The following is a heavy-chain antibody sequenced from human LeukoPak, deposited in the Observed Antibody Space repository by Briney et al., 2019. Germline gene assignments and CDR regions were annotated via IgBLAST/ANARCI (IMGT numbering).Heavy chain of an antibody. J-gene: IGHJ3*02. D-gene: IGHD4/OR15-4a*01. CDR3: ARDWPVLSGANAFDI. CDR2: IYTSGST. V-gene: IGHV4-4*07. Sequence: SETLSLTCTVSGGSISSYYWSWIRQPAGKGLEWIGRIYTSGSTNYNPSLKSRVTMSVDTSKNQFALKLSSVTAADTAVYYCARDWPVLSGANAFDIWGQGTMVTVSS. CDR1: GGSISSYY.